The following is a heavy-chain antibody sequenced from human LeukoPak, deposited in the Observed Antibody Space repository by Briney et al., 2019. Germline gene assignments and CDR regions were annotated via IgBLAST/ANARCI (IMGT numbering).Heavy chain of an antibody. V-gene: IGHV3-30-3*01. CDR1: GFTFSSYA. CDR3: ARDQANPWELHLDY. Sequence: GGSLRLSCAASGFTFSSYAMHWVRQAPGKGLEWVAVISYDGSNKYYADSVKGRFTISRDNSKNTLYLQMNSLRAEDTAVYYCARDQANPWELHLDYWGQGTLVTVSS. J-gene: IGHJ4*02. CDR2: ISYDGSNK. D-gene: IGHD1-26*01.